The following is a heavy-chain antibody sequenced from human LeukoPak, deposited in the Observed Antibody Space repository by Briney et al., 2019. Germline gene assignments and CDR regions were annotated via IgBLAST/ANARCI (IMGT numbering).Heavy chain of an antibody. J-gene: IGHJ3*02. D-gene: IGHD4-23*01. CDR1: GFTFSSYG. CDR2: IWYDGSNK. Sequence: GSLRLSCAASGFTFSSYGMHWVRQAPGKGLEWVAVIWYDGSNKYYADSVKGRFTISRDNSKNKLYLQMNSLRDEDTAVYYCAKDTSGGTDAFDIWGQGTMVTVSS. V-gene: IGHV3-33*06. CDR3: AKDTSGGTDAFDI.